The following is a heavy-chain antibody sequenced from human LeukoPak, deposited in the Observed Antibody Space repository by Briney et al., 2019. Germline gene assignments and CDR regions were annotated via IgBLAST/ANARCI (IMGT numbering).Heavy chain of an antibody. J-gene: IGHJ6*03. Sequence: PSETLSLTCTVSGDSISSGDYYWSWIRQPAGKGLEWIGRISSSGSTNYNPSLKSRVTMSVDTSKNQFSLKLSSVTAADTAVYYCARGTTVLRLPYYYMDVWGKGTTVTVSS. D-gene: IGHD1-1*01. CDR3: ARGTTVLRLPYYYMDV. CDR1: GDSISSGDYY. CDR2: ISSSGST. V-gene: IGHV4-61*02.